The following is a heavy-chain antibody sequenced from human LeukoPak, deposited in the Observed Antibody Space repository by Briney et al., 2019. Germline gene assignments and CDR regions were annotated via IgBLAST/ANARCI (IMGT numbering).Heavy chain of an antibody. V-gene: IGHV4-34*01. Sequence: SETLSLTCTVSGGSISSYYWSWIRQPPGKGLEWIGEINHSGSTNYNPSLKSRVTISVDTSKNQFSLKLSSVTAADTAVYYCARLAYYDSSGWGQGTLVTVSS. CDR2: INHSGST. CDR1: GGSISSYY. CDR3: ARLAYYDSSG. J-gene: IGHJ4*02. D-gene: IGHD3-22*01.